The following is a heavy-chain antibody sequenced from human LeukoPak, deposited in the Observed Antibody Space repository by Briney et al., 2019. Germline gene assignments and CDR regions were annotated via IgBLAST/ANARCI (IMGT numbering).Heavy chain of an antibody. CDR2: VYNSGST. J-gene: IGHJ4*02. V-gene: IGHV4-59*01. CDR3: VRDRELFY. D-gene: IGHD1-7*01. Sequence: AETLSLTCTVSGGSISIYYWSWIRQPPGKGLEWLGYVYNSGSTDYNPSLKGRVTISADTSKNQFSLKLSSVTAADTAVYYCVRDRELFYWGQGTLVTVSS. CDR1: GGSISIYY.